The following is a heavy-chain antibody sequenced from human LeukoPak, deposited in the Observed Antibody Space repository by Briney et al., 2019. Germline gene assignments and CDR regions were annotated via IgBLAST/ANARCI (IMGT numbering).Heavy chain of an antibody. CDR2: INHSGST. J-gene: IGHJ4*02. CDR3: ARYKGIQLWLRIFDY. CDR1: GGSFSGYY. V-gene: IGHV4-34*01. D-gene: IGHD5-18*01. Sequence: SETLSLTCAVYGGSFSGYYWSWIRQPPGKGLEWIGEINHSGSTNYNPSLKSRVTISVDTSKNQFSLKLSSVTAADTAVYYCARYKGIQLWLRIFDYWGQGTLVTVSS.